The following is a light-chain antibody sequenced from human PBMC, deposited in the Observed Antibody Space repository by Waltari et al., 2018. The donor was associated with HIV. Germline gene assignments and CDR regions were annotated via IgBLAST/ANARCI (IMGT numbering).Light chain of an antibody. Sequence: DITMTQSPSSLTASVSDSVTLTCRASQNIQTQLNWFRLRPGTAPNLLIRDASRLEAGVPSRFRGGGSGTVFTLTINGLQPEDFATYFCQQSSDKPPTFGQGTRLEI. CDR1: QNIQTQ. J-gene: IGKJ2*01. CDR2: DAS. V-gene: IGKV1-39*01. CDR3: QQSSDKPPT.